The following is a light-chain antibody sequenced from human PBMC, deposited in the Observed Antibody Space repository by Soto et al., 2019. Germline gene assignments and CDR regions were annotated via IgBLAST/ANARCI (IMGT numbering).Light chain of an antibody. CDR1: QSISNY. J-gene: IGKJ5*01. CDR2: AAS. V-gene: IGKV1-39*01. Sequence: DIQMTQSPSSLSASVGDRVSITCLASQSISNYFNWYQRKPGKAPKLLISAASSLQSGVPSRVSGSRSGTDFTLTISTLQTEDFATDYCQQSYSLPITFGQGTRLEIK. CDR3: QQSYSLPIT.